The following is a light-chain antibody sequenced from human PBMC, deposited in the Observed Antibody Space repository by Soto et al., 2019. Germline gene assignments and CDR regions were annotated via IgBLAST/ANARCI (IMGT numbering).Light chain of an antibody. CDR2: EDN. CDR1: SGSIASNY. V-gene: IGLV6-57*04. Sequence: NFMLTQPHSVSESPGKTVTISCTRSSGSIASNYVQWYHQRPGSAPTIVMYEDNQRPSGVPDRFSDSIDRSSNSASLTISGLKTEDEGDFYCQSYDSSNWVFGGGTKLTVL. CDR3: QSYDSSNWV. J-gene: IGLJ3*02.